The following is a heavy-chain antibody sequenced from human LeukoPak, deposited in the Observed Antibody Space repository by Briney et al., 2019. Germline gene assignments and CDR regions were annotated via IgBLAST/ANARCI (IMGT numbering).Heavy chain of an antibody. J-gene: IGHJ6*03. V-gene: IGHV3-21*04. CDR1: GFTFSSYS. CDR2: ISSSSSYI. D-gene: IGHD2-2*01. CDR3: AKGYCSSTSCYGGATYYYYYYMDV. Sequence: GGSLRLSCAASGFTFSSYSMNWVRQAPGKGLEWVSSISSSSSYIYYADSVKGRFTISRDNAKNSLYLQMNSLRAEDTAVYYCAKGYCSSTSCYGGATYYYYYYMDVWGKGTTVTVSS.